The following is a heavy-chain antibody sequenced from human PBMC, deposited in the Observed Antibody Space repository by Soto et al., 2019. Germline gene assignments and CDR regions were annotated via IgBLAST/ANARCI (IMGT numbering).Heavy chain of an antibody. Sequence: QVQLVQSGAEVKKPGSSVKVSCKASGGTFSSYAISWVRQAPGQGFEWMGGIIPIFGTANYAQKFQGRVTITADESTSTAYMGLSSLRSEDTAVYYCARGPLGCSGGSCYSVSDYWGQGTLVTVSS. CDR3: ARGPLGCSGGSCYSVSDY. CDR1: GGTFSSYA. D-gene: IGHD2-15*01. J-gene: IGHJ4*02. CDR2: IIPIFGTA. V-gene: IGHV1-69*01.